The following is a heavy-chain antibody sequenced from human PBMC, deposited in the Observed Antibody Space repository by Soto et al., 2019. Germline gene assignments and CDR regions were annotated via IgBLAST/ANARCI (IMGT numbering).Heavy chain of an antibody. V-gene: IGHV3-21*01. Sequence: PGGSLRLSCAVSGFTFTSHSLNWVRQAPGKGLEWVSSISGRGSYIYYADSVKGRFTISRDNANNSLYLQMNSLRAEDTAVYYCVKEEVSNYSFDYWGRGTLVTVSS. CDR1: GFTFTSHS. J-gene: IGHJ4*02. CDR2: ISGRGSYI. CDR3: VKEEVSNYSFDY. D-gene: IGHD6-6*01.